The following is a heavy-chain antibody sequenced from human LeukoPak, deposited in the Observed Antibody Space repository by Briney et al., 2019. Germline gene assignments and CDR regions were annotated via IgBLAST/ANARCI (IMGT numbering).Heavy chain of an antibody. CDR1: GGSISSSSSY. V-gene: IGHV4-39*01. CDR2: IYYSGST. CDR3: ARHDLNYYGSGSYFDY. D-gene: IGHD3-10*01. Sequence: SETLSLTCTVSGGSISSSSSYWGWIRQPPGMGLEWIGSIYYSGSTYYNPSLKSRVTISVDTSKNQFSLKLSSVTAADTAVYYCARHDLNYYGSGSYFDYWGQGTLVTVSS. J-gene: IGHJ4*02.